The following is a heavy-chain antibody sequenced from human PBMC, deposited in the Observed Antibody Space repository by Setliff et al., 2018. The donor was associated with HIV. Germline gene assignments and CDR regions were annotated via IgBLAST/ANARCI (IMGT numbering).Heavy chain of an antibody. V-gene: IGHV3-15*01. CDR1: GFTFNNAW. D-gene: IGHD2-15*01. CDR2: IKSKTDGGTT. J-gene: IGHJ4*02. Sequence: PGGSLRLSCAASGFTFNNAWMTWVRQAPGKGLEWVGHIKSKTDGGTTDYAAPVKGRFTISRDDSKTTLYLQMNSLRADDTAVYYCAREPCRGGSCYSGYFDYWGQGTLVTVSS. CDR3: AREPCRGGSCYSGYFDY.